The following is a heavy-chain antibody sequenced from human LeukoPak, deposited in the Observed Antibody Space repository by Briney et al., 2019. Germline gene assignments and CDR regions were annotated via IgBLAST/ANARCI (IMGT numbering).Heavy chain of an antibody. J-gene: IGHJ6*03. CDR3: AKEGFRAYCSGGSCYSDYYYMDV. V-gene: IGHV3-21*01. Sequence: PGGSLRLSCAASGFTFSSYSMNWVRQAPGKGLEWVSSISSSSSYIYYADSVKGRFTISRDNSKNTLYLQMNSLRAEDTAVYYCAKEGFRAYCSGGSCYSDYYYMDVWGKGTTVTVSS. D-gene: IGHD2-15*01. CDR2: ISSSSSYI. CDR1: GFTFSSYS.